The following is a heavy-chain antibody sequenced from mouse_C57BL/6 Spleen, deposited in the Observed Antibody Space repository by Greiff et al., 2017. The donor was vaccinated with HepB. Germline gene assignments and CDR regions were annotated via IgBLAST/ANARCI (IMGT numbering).Heavy chain of an antibody. CDR2: IDPSDSYT. J-gene: IGHJ4*01. V-gene: IGHV1-69*01. Sequence: VQLQESGAELVMPGASVKLSCKASGYTFTSYWMHWVKQRPGQGLEWIGEIDPSDSYTNYNQKFKGKSTLTVDKSSSTDYMQLSSLTSEDSAVYYCARSYVYAMDYWGQGTSVTVSS. D-gene: IGHD1-1*01. CDR1: GYTFTSYW. CDR3: ARSYVYAMDY.